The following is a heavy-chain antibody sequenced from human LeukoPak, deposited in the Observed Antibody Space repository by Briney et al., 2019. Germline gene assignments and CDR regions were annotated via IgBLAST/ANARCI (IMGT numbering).Heavy chain of an antibody. CDR3: ARDQVSRGYQLLYEEEAFDI. CDR2: IYYSGST. Sequence: PSETLSLTCTVSGGSISSGDYYWSWIRQPPGKGLEWIGYIYYSGSTYYNPSLKSRVTISVDTSKNQFSLKLSSVTAADTAVYYCARDQVSRGYQLLYEEEAFDIWGQGTMVTVSS. V-gene: IGHV4-30-4*01. CDR1: GGSISSGDYY. J-gene: IGHJ3*02. D-gene: IGHD2-2*02.